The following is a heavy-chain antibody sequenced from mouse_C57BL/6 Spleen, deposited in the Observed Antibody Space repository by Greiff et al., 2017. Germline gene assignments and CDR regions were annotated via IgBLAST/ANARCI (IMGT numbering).Heavy chain of an antibody. CDR2: INSDGGST. J-gene: IGHJ1*03. CDR1: EYEFPSHD. Sequence: EVKLMESGGGLVQPGESLKLSCESNEYEFPSHDMSWVRKTPEKRLELVAAINSDGGSTYYPDTMERRFIISRDNTKKTLYVQMSGLRSEDPAWNYCARWGGQGGYFDVWGTGTTVTVSS. V-gene: IGHV5-2*01. CDR3: ARWGGQGGYFDV.